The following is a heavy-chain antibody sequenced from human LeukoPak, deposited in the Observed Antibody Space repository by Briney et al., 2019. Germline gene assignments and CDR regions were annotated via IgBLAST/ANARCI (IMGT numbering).Heavy chain of an antibody. CDR2: IYYSGST. CDR3: ARLSNGGNEQLRFDY. D-gene: IGHD3-16*01. V-gene: IGHV4-59*01. Sequence: LETLSLTCTVYGGSISSYYLSWIRQPPGKGLEWIGYIYYSGSTNYNPSLKSRVTISVDTSKNQFSLKLSSVTAPVTGVYYCARLSNGGNEQLRFDYWVEGTTVTVSS. CDR1: GGSISSYY. J-gene: IGHJ4*02.